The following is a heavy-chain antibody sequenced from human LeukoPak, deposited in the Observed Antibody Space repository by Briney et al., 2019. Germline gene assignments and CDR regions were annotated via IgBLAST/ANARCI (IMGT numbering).Heavy chain of an antibody. CDR2: IDPISETG. D-gene: IGHD3-10*01. V-gene: IGHV1-69*05. CDR1: GGSFNINV. J-gene: IGHJ2*01. Sequence: ASVKVSCKTSGGSFNINVVSWVRQAPGQGLEWLGGIDPISETGNYAQKFQGRLTITTDESTNTGYMELNRLLTEDTAVYYCARVKRVIISGVITRWYFDLWGHGTRVRVSS. CDR3: ARVKRVIISGVITRWYFDL.